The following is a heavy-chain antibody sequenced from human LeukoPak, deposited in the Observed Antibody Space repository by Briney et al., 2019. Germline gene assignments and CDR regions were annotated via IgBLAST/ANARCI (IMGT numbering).Heavy chain of an antibody. J-gene: IGHJ4*02. V-gene: IGHV4-59*08. CDR1: GGSISSYY. Sequence: SETLSLTCTVSGGSISSYYWSWIRQPPGKGLEWIGYIYYSGGTNYNPSLKSRVTISVDTSKNQFSLKLSSVTAADTAVYYCARLQCIAARRRFCQNYWGQGTLVTVSS. D-gene: IGHD6-6*01. CDR3: ARLQCIAARRRFCQNY. CDR2: IYYSGGT.